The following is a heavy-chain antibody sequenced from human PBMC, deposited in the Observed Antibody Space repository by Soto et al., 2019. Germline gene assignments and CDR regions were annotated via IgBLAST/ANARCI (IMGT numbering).Heavy chain of an antibody. CDR1: GGTFSSYA. CDR3: ARDLRRGLLDY. D-gene: IGHD3-16*01. Sequence: GASVKVSCKASGGTFSSYAISWVRQAPGQGLEWMGGIIPIFGTANYAQKFQGRVTITADKSTSTAYMELSSLRSEDTAVYYCARDLRRGLLDYWGQGTLVTVSS. J-gene: IGHJ4*02. V-gene: IGHV1-69*06. CDR2: IIPIFGTA.